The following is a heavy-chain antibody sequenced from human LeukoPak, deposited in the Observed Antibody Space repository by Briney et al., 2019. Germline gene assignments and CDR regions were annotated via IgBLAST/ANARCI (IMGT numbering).Heavy chain of an antibody. CDR2: INHSGST. Sequence: PSETLSLTCTVSGGSISSGGYYWSWIRQPPGKGLEWIGEINHSGSTNYNPSLKSRVTISVDTSKNQFSLKLSSVTAADTAVYYCARIKACSSTSCYPGFDWFDPWGQGTLVTVSS. CDR3: ARIKACSSTSCYPGFDWFDP. V-gene: IGHV4-39*07. J-gene: IGHJ5*02. D-gene: IGHD2-2*01. CDR1: GGSISSGGYY.